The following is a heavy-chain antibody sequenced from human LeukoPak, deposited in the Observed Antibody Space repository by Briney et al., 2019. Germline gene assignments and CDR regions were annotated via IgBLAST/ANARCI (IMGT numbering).Heavy chain of an antibody. D-gene: IGHD3-10*01. CDR2: VDPEDGET. V-gene: IGHV1-69-2*01. Sequence: GASVKVSCKASGYTFTDYYMHWVQQAPGKGLEWMGRVDPEDGETIYAEKFQGRVTITADTSTDTAYMELSSLRSEDTAVYYCATEATMVRGVTKLEAFDIWGQGTMVTVSS. J-gene: IGHJ3*02. CDR1: GYTFTDYY. CDR3: ATEATMVRGVTKLEAFDI.